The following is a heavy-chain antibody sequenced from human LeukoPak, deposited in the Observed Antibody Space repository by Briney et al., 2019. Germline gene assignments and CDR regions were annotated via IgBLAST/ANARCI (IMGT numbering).Heavy chain of an antibody. CDR3: GRGRSSSWGNYFYMDV. V-gene: IGHV7-4-1*02. J-gene: IGHJ6*03. D-gene: IGHD6-13*01. CDR2: INTNTGDP. CDR1: GYTFTSYA. Sequence: ASVKVSCKASGYTFTSYAMNWVRQAPGQGLEWMGWINTNTGDPTYAQGFTGRFVFSLDTSVSTAYLQISSLKAEDTAVYYCGRGRSSSWGNYFYMDVWGKGTKVTVSS.